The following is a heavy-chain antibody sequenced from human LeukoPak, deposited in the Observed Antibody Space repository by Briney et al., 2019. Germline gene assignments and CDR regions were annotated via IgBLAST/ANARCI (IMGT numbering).Heavy chain of an antibody. CDR2: IYYSGST. CDR1: GVSFSGYY. J-gene: IGHJ4*02. D-gene: IGHD2-2*01. V-gene: IGHV4-30-4*08. Sequence: KPSETLSLTCAVYGVSFSGYYWSWIRPPPGKGLEWIGYIYYSGSTYYNPSLKSRVTISVDTSKNQFSLKLSSVTAADTAVYYCARDCSSTSQSYFDYWGQGTLVTVSS. CDR3: ARDCSSTSQSYFDY.